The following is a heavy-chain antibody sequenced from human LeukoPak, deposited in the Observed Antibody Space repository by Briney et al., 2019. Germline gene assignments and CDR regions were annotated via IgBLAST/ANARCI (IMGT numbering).Heavy chain of an antibody. CDR1: GFTSYDYA. J-gene: IGHJ3*02. V-gene: IGHV3-43D*03. D-gene: IGHD3-10*01. Sequence: GSLSLSCAASGFTSYDYAMHWVRQAPGKGLEWVSLISWDGGSTYYADSVKGRFTISRDNSKNSLYLQMNSLRAEDTALYYCAKDMSPYYGSGSGKDAFDIWGQGTMVTVSS. CDR2: ISWDGGST. CDR3: AKDMSPYYGSGSGKDAFDI.